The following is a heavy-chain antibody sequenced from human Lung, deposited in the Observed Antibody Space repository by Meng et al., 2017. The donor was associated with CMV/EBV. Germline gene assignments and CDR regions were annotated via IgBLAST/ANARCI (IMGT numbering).Heavy chain of an antibody. CDR3: ARELILWFGALDY. CDR2: ISYDGSNK. V-gene: IGHV3-30-3*01. Sequence: QVQLVESGGGVVLPGRSWRLSGAASGFTFSSYAMPWVRQAPGKGLEWVAVISYDGSNKYYADSVKGRFTISRDNSKNTLYLQMNSLRAEDTAVYYCARELILWFGALDYWGQGTLVNVSS. D-gene: IGHD3-10*01. CDR1: GFTFSSYA. J-gene: IGHJ4*02.